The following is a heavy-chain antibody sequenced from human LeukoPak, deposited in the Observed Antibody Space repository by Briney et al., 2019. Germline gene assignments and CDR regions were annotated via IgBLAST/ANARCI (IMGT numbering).Heavy chain of an antibody. Sequence: GGSLRLSCAASGFTFSTYWMHWVRQAPGKGLVWVSRIKSDGSTNYADSAKGRFTISRDNANNTLALQMNSLRPEDTGVYYCARAPSEIGGYYPEYFRHWGQGTLVTVSS. D-gene: IGHD3-22*01. CDR2: IKSDGST. CDR3: ARAPSEIGGYYPEYFRH. V-gene: IGHV3-74*01. CDR1: GFTFSTYW. J-gene: IGHJ1*01.